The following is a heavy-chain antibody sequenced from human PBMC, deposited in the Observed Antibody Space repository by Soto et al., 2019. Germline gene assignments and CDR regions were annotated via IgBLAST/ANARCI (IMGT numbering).Heavy chain of an antibody. CDR3: ARVRGYTTTHYLDY. D-gene: IGHD2-2*02. J-gene: IGHJ4*02. CDR1: GYTFTNYY. CDR2: INPSAGSS. V-gene: IGHV1-46*01. Sequence: ASVKVSCKASGYTFTNYYMYWVRQAPGQGLEWMGIINPSAGSSSYAQRFQGRVTMTWDTSTTTVYMELSSLRSEDTAVYYCARVRGYTTTHYLDYWGPRTLVTVSS.